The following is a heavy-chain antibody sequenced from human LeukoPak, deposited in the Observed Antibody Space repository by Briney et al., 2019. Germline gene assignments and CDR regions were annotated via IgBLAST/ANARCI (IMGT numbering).Heavy chain of an antibody. V-gene: IGHV3-74*01. J-gene: IGHJ4*02. CDR3: AAWGVFDY. CDR1: GFTFRSFW. Sequence: GGSLRLSCAAAGFTFRSFWTHWVRQAPGEGLVWGSHINNDGGSTTYADSVKGRFTISKKDAKNTAYLQMNSLRGEDTAVYYCAAWGVFDYWGQGTRVTVSS. D-gene: IGHD3-16*01. CDR2: INNDGGST.